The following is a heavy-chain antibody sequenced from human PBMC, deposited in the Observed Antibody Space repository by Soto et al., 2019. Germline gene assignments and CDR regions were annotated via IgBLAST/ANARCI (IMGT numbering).Heavy chain of an antibody. D-gene: IGHD5-18*01. Sequence: GASVKVSCKASGGTFSSYAVSWVRQAPGQGLEWMGGIIPIFGTANYAQKFQGRVTITADESTSTAYMELSSLRSEDTAVYYCARDGYSRRLDPWGQGTLVTVSS. CDR2: IIPIFGTA. V-gene: IGHV1-69*13. CDR1: GGTFSSYA. CDR3: ARDGYSRRLDP. J-gene: IGHJ5*02.